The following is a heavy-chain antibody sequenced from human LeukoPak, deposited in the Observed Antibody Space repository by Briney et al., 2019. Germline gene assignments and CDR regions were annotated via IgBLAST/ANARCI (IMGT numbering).Heavy chain of an antibody. D-gene: IGHD3-22*01. CDR2: IYPGDSDT. CDR3: ARRNSYDSSGYYLFDY. J-gene: IGHJ4*02. V-gene: IGHV5-51*01. Sequence: GESLKISCKGSGYIFASYWIGWVRQMPGKGLEWMVIIYPGDSDTKYSPSFQGQVTISADKSINTAYLQWSSLKASDTAMYYCARRNSYDSSGYYLFDYWGQGTLVTVSS. CDR1: GYIFASYW.